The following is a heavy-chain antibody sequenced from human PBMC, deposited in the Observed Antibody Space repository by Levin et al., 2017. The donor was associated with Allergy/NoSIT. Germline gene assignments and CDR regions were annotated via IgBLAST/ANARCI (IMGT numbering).Heavy chain of an antibody. J-gene: IGHJ6*02. CDR2: INSDGSRT. Sequence: GESLKISCAASGFTFSSYWMHWVRQPPGKGLVWVPRINSDGSRTSYADSVKGRFTISRDNAKNTLYLQMNSLRAEDTAVYYCARDNFYSGSYYAEYYYGMDVWGQGTTVTVSS. CDR1: GFTFSSYW. V-gene: IGHV3-74*01. CDR3: ARDNFYSGSYYAEYYYGMDV. D-gene: IGHD1-26*01.